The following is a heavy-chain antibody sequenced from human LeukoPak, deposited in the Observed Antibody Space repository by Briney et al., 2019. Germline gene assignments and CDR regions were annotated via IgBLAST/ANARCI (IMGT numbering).Heavy chain of an antibody. Sequence: PGGSLRLSCATSGFTFTDYALTRVRQAPGKRPEWVSTTMRTTDGSAYYADSVKGRFTISRDNSKNTLYLQMNSLRAEDTAIYYCTRAGFDSSWYFPYWGQGALVTVAS. CDR3: TRAGFDSSWYFPY. CDR1: GFTFTDYA. D-gene: IGHD6-13*01. J-gene: IGHJ4*02. V-gene: IGHV3-23*01. CDR2: TMRTTDGSA.